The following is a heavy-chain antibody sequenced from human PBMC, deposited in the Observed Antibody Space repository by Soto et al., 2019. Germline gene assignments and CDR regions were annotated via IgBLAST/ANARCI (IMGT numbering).Heavy chain of an antibody. CDR1: GYTFTSYG. V-gene: IGHV1-18*01. J-gene: IGHJ5*02. CDR3: ARGSGRDCYGVIQSGFDP. D-gene: IGHD2-21*02. Sequence: QVQLVQSGAEVKKPGASVKVSCKASGYTFTSYGISWVRQAPGQGLEWLGLISAYNGNTNYAQTLQGRVTRTPDTATSTAYMELGRLRSDDTAVYYCARGSGRDCYGVIQSGFDPWVQGSLVTVTS. CDR2: ISAYNGNT.